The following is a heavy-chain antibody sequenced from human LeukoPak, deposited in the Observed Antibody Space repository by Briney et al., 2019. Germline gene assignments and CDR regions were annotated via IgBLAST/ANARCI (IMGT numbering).Heavy chain of an antibody. V-gene: IGHV3-23*01. CDR3: AKHRDYGANSGFDC. J-gene: IGHJ4*02. CDR1: GFTFSNYA. CDR2: LSGSGGST. D-gene: IGHD4-23*01. Sequence: GGSLRLSCAASGFTFSNYAMSWVRQAPGKGLEWVSVLSGSGGSTYYADSVKGRFTISRDNFKNTLVLQMNSLRAEDDTAVHFCAKHRDYGANSGFDCWGQGTLVTVSS.